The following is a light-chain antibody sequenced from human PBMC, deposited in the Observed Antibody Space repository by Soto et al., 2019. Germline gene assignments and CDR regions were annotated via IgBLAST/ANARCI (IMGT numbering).Light chain of an antibody. V-gene: IGLV1-44*01. CDR2: GNN. J-gene: IGLJ2*01. CDR1: SSNIGSNT. Sequence: QSVLTQPPSASGTPGQRVTISCSGSSSNIGSNTVNWYQQLPGTSPKLLIYGNNQRPSGVPDRFSGSKSGTSASLAISGLRSEDEADYYCATWDDSLNGRVFGGGTKLTVL. CDR3: ATWDDSLNGRV.